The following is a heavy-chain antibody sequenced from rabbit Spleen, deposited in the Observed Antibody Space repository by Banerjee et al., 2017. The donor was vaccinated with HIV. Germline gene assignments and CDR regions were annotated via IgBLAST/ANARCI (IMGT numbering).Heavy chain of an antibody. V-gene: IGHV1S40*01. CDR2: INTYTAKG. CDR3: ARDLTSVIGWNFNL. Sequence: QSLEESGGDLVKPGGTLTLTCTASGFSFSSSDYMCWVRQAPGKGLEWIGFINTYTAKGVYATWAKGRFPISRTSSTTVTLQMTSLTAADTATYFCARDLTSVIGWNFNLWGPGTLVTVS. J-gene: IGHJ4*01. D-gene: IGHD1-1*01. CDR1: GFSFSSSDY.